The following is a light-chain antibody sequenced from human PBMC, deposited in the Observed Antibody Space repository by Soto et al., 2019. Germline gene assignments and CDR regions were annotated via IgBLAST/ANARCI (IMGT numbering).Light chain of an antibody. J-gene: IGKJ1*01. CDR1: QVISSS. CDR2: AAS. CDR3: QQYYSYPWT. V-gene: IGKV1-8*01. Sequence: IRMTQSPSPFSASTGDRVTITCRASQVISSSLGWYQQKPGKAPKLLIYAASTLQSGVPSRFSGSGSGTDFTLTITSLQSEDFATYYCQQYYSYPWTFGQGTKVEIK.